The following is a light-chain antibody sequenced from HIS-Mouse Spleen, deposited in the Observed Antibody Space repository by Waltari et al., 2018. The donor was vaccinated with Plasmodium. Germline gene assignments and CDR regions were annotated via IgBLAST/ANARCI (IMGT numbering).Light chain of an antibody. Sequence: QSALTQPASVSGSPGQSITISCTGTSSDVGGYNYVSWYQQHPGKAPKLMIYDVSNRPSVVCNRFSGSKSGNTASLTISGLQAEDEADYYCSSYTSSSTLNYVFGTGTKVTVL. CDR3: SSYTSSSTLNYV. CDR1: SSDVGGYNY. CDR2: DVS. V-gene: IGLV2-14*03. J-gene: IGLJ1*01.